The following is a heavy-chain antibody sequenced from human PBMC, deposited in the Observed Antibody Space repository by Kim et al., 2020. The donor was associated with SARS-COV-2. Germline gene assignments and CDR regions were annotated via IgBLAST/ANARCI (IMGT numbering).Heavy chain of an antibody. J-gene: IGHJ4*02. D-gene: IGHD2-2*01. V-gene: IGHV4-39*01. CDR3: ARHEWEDIVVVPAAYFDY. Sequence: SETLSLTCTVSGGSISSSSYYWGWIRQPPGKGLEWIGSIYYSGSTYYNPSLKSRVTISVDTSKNQFSLKLSSVTAADTAVYYCARHEWEDIVVVPAAYFDYWGQGTLVTISS. CDR1: GGSISSSSYY. CDR2: IYYSGST.